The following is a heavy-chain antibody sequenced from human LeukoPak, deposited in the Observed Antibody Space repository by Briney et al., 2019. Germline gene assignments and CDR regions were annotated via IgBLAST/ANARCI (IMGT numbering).Heavy chain of an antibody. CDR3: ARGYYYDSSGYYYPDY. CDR2: ISAYNGNT. CDR1: GYTFTGYG. D-gene: IGHD3-22*01. J-gene: IGHJ4*02. Sequence: GASVKVSYKASGYTFTGYGISWVRQAPGQGLEWMGWISAYNGNTNYAQKLQGRVTMTTDTSTSTAYMELRSLRSDDTAVYYCARGYYYDSSGYYYPDYWGQGTLVTVSS. V-gene: IGHV1-18*01.